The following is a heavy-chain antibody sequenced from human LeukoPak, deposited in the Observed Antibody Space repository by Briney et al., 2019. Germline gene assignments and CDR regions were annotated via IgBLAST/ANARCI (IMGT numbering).Heavy chain of an antibody. J-gene: IGHJ4*02. D-gene: IGHD2-15*01. CDR3: AKLPGGTYRHFDY. CDR2: ISGSGGST. Sequence: GGSLRLSCAASGFTFSSYAMSWVRQAPGKGLEWVSAISGSGGSTYYADSVKGRFTISRDNSKNTLYLQMNSLRAEDAAVYYCAKLPGGTYRHFDYWGQGTLVTVSS. V-gene: IGHV3-23*01. CDR1: GFTFSSYA.